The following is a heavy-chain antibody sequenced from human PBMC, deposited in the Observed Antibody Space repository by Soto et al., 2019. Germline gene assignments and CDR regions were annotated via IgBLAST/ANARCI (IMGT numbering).Heavy chain of an antibody. CDR1: GFTFSSYA. J-gene: IGHJ6*03. CDR2: ISGSGGST. CDR3: AKAYGELLTPYYYYYYMDV. D-gene: IGHD3-10*01. V-gene: IGHV3-23*01. Sequence: GGSLRLSCAASGFTFSSYAMSWVRQAPGKGLEWVSAISGSGGSTYYADSVKGRFTISRDNSKNTLYLQMNSLRADDTAVYYCAKAYGELLTPYYYYYYMDVWGKGTTVTVSS.